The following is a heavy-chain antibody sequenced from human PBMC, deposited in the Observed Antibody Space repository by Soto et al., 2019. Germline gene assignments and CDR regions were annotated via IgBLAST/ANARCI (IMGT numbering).Heavy chain of an antibody. J-gene: IGHJ4*02. CDR2: ISVSGDVT. V-gene: IGHV3-23*01. D-gene: IGHD2-15*01. Sequence: GGSLRLSCVVSGFNFSSYAMNWVRQAPGKGLEWVSSISVSGDVTYHADSVKGRFTISRDNSKSTLFLLMNSLGADDTAVYYCAKGYSGSPWFHLDFWGQGTLVTVSS. CDR1: GFNFSSYA. CDR3: AKGYSGSPWFHLDF.